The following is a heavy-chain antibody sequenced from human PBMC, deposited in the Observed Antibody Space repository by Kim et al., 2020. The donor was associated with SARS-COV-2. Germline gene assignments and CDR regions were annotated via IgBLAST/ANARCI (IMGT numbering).Heavy chain of an antibody. D-gene: IGHD6-13*01. J-gene: IGHJ4*02. CDR3: ARDSGYSSSWYPLDY. CDR1: GFTFSSYS. CDR2: ISSSSSYI. Sequence: GGSLRLSCAASGFTFSSYSMNWVRQAPGKGLEWVSSISSSSSYIYYADSVKGRFTISRDNAKNSLYLQMNSLRAEDTAVYYCARDSGYSSSWYPLDYWGQGTLVTVSS. V-gene: IGHV3-21*01.